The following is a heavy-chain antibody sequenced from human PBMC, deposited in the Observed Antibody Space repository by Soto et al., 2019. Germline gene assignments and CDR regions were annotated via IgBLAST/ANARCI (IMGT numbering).Heavy chain of an antibody. D-gene: IGHD6-19*01. V-gene: IGHV4-4*02. CDR2: IYHSGST. CDR1: SGSISSSNW. J-gene: IGHJ4*02. CDR3: ARVGRDSGWLDY. Sequence: SETLSLTCAVSSGSISSSNWWSWVRQPPGKGLEWIGEIYHSGSTNYNPSLKSRVTISVDKSKNQFSLKLSSVTAADTAVYYCARVGRDSGWLDYWGQGTLVTVAS.